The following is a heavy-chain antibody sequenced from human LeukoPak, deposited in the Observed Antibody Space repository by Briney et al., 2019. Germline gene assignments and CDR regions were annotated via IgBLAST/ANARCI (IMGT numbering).Heavy chain of an antibody. CDR2: IRSKANSYAT. V-gene: IGHV3-73*01. CDR3: TTRPIAGLDY. CDR1: GFTFSGSA. J-gene: IGHJ4*02. D-gene: IGHD6-13*01. Sequence: PGGSLRLSCAASGFTFSGSAMHWVRQASGKGLEWVGRIRSKANSYATAYAASVKGRFTISRDDSKNTAYLQMNSLKTEDTAVYYCTTRPIAGLDYWGQGTLVTVSS.